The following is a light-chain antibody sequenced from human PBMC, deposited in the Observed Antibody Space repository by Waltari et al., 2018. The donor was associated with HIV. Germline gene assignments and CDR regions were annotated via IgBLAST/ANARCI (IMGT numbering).Light chain of an antibody. V-gene: IGKV3-15*01. J-gene: IGKJ2*01. CDR3: QQYNNWPRT. CDR1: QSVSSN. CDR2: GAS. Sequence: EIVMTQSSGPLSVSAGERAHLSCRASQSVSSNLAWYQQKPGQAPRLLIYGASTRATGIPARFSGSGSGTEFTLTISSLQSEDFAVYYCQQYNNWPRTFGQGTKLEIK.